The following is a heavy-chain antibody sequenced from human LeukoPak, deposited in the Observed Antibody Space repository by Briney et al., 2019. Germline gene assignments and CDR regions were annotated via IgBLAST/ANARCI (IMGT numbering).Heavy chain of an antibody. J-gene: IGHJ4*02. V-gene: IGHV2-70*11. Sequence: ESGPALVKPTQTLTLTCTFSGFSPSTSGMCIDWNRQPPGKALDWLARIDWDDDKYYSTSLKTRLTISRGTSKDQVVLSMTNMDPVDTATYYCARFTGSSLGFFDYWGQGTLVTVSS. D-gene: IGHD1-26*01. CDR3: ARFTGSSLGFFDY. CDR1: GFSPSTSGMC. CDR2: IDWDDDK.